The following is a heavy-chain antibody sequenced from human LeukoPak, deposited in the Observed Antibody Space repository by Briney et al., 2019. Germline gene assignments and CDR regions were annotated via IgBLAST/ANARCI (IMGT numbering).Heavy chain of an antibody. J-gene: IGHJ4*02. V-gene: IGHV3-23*01. Sequence: GGSLRLSCAASGFTFSSYALSWVRQAPGKGLEWVSAISGSGGSTYYADSVKGRFTISRDNSKNTLYLQMNSLRAEDTAVYYCAKDLGSSSSPGIFYWGQGTLVTVSS. CDR1: GFTFSSYA. D-gene: IGHD6-13*01. CDR2: ISGSGGST. CDR3: AKDLGSSSSPGIFY.